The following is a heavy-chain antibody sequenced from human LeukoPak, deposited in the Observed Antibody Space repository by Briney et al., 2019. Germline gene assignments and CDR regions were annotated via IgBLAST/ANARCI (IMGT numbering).Heavy chain of an antibody. Sequence: GGSLRLSRAASGFTFSSYGMHWVRQAPGKGLEWVAVIWSDGSSKHYADSVKGRFTISRDNSKNTLYLQMSSLRAEDTALYYCARGQPPSYYDMDVWGQGTTVTVSS. CDR2: IWSDGSSK. CDR1: GFTFSSYG. D-gene: IGHD6-13*01. CDR3: ARGQPPSYYDMDV. V-gene: IGHV3-33*01. J-gene: IGHJ6*02.